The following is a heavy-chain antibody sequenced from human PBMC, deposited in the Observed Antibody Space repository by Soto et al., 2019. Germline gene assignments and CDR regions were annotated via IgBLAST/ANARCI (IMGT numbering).Heavy chain of an antibody. CDR2: INGGTGQT. J-gene: IGHJ6*02. Sequence: AAVKVSCKASGYSFSTYAMHWVRQAPGQSLEWMGWINGGTGQTKFSQRFQDRITITRDTSASSAYTELSSLRSEDTAVYYCARGKGMEENYYYFGLDIWGQGTTVTVSS. CDR1: GYSFSTYA. D-gene: IGHD1-1*01. CDR3: ARGKGMEENYYYFGLDI. V-gene: IGHV1-3*01.